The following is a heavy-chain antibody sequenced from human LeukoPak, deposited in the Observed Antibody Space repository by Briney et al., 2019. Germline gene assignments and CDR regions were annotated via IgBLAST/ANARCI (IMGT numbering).Heavy chain of an antibody. CDR2: ISAYNGNT. CDR3: VRDVTYYDFWSGYYHFDY. V-gene: IGHV1-18*01. D-gene: IGHD3-3*01. J-gene: IGHJ4*02. Sequence: GASVKVSCKASGYTFTSYGISWVRQAPGQGLEWMGWISAYNGNTNYAQKLQGRVTMTTDTSTSTAYMELRSLRSDDTAVYYCVRDVTYYDFWSGYYHFDYWGQGTLVTVSS. CDR1: GYTFTSYG.